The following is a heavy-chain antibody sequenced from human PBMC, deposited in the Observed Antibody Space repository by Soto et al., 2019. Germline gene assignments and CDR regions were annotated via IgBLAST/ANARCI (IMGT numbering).Heavy chain of an antibody. CDR1: GYTFTSYG. Sequence: QVQLVQSGAEVKKPGASVKVSCKASGYTFTSYGISWVRQAPGQGLEWMGWISAYNGNTNYAQKLQGRVTMTTDTPTSAPYMEVRGLRSDDTAVYYLARVEGWELRRYFDYWGQGTLGTVSS. J-gene: IGHJ4*02. CDR2: ISAYNGNT. V-gene: IGHV1-18*01. D-gene: IGHD1-26*01. CDR3: ARVEGWELRRYFDY.